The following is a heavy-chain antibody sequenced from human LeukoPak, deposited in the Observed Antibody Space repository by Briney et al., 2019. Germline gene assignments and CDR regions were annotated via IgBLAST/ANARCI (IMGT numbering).Heavy chain of an antibody. CDR1: GFTFSSYA. CDR2: ISYDGSNK. V-gene: IGHV3-30-3*01. D-gene: IGHD3-22*01. Sequence: GSLRLSCAASGFTFSSYAMHWVRQAPGKGLEWVAVISYDGSNKYYADSVKGRFTISRDNSKNTLYLQMNSLRAEDTAVYYCARSIGSSGYYYGSDNWFDPWGQGTLVTVSS. CDR3: ARSIGSSGYYYGSDNWFDP. J-gene: IGHJ5*02.